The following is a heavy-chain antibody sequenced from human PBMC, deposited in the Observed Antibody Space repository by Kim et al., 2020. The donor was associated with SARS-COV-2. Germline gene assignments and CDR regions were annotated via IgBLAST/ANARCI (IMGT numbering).Heavy chain of an antibody. CDR3: ARSGYAYVWGSQNPFDY. D-gene: IGHD3-16*01. CDR1: GGSISSYY. CDR2: IYTSGST. J-gene: IGHJ4*02. V-gene: IGHV4-4*07. Sequence: SETLSLTCTVSGGSISSYYWSWIRQPAGKGLEWIGRIYTSGSTNYNTSLKSRVTMSVDTSTNQCSLKLSSVTAAETAVDYCARSGYAYVWGSQNPFDYWGQGTLVTVSS.